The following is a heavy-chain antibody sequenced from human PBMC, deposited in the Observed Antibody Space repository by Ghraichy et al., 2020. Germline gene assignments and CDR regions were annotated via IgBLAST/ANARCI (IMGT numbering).Heavy chain of an antibody. V-gene: IGHV3-74*01. CDR2: IKSDGSST. Sequence: LSLTCAASGFTLSNYWMHWVRQAPGKGLVWVSRIKSDGSSTIYADSVKGRFTISRDNAKNTLYLQMNSLRVEDTAVYYCAREYCSGGRCFFGTGGSHFDYGGQGTLVTVSS. CDR1: GFTLSNYW. D-gene: IGHD2-15*01. CDR3: AREYCSGGRCFFGTGGSHFDY. J-gene: IGHJ4*02.